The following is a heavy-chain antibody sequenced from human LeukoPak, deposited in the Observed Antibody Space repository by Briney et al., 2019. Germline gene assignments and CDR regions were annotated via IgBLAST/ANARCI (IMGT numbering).Heavy chain of an antibody. CDR1: GDSVSSNSAA. CDR2: TYYRYKWYN. J-gene: IGHJ3*02. CDR3: ARVLAGDMVHIYAFDI. D-gene: IGHD2-8*01. Sequence: SQTLSLNCAISGDSVSSNSAAWNWIRQSPSRGLEWLGRTYYRYKWYNDYAVSVKSRITINPDTSKNQFSLQLNSVTPEDTAVYYCARVLAGDMVHIYAFDIWGQGTMVTVSS. V-gene: IGHV6-1*01.